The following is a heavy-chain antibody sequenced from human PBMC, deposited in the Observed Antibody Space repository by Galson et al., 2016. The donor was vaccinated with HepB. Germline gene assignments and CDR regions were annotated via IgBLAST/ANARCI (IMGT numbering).Heavy chain of an antibody. Sequence: SLRLSCAASGFTFSSYSMNWVRQAPGKGLEWVSSISSSSSYIYYADSVKGRFTISRDNAKNSLYLQMNSLRAEDTAVYYCVRGRITMGRGVTIEWDYWGQGTLVTVSS. D-gene: IGHD3-10*01. CDR3: VRGRITMGRGVTIEWDY. CDR2: ISSSSSYI. V-gene: IGHV3-21*01. J-gene: IGHJ4*02. CDR1: GFTFSSYS.